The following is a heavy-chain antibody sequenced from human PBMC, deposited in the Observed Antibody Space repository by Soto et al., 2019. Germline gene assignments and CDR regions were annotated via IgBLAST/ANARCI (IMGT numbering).Heavy chain of an antibody. J-gene: IGHJ6*02. Sequence: QVQLVQSGVEVKKPGASVKVSCTAYGYNLREYGVSWLRQAPGLGFEWMGWISGDNVNRRSSQKFQDRLTMTTDTSKNTASLELRSLRSDDTALYYCGREGQQLAQEQFFQFNGVDVWGQGTSVTVSS. CDR1: GYNLREYG. CDR3: GREGQQLAQEQFFQFNGVDV. CDR2: ISGDNVNR. D-gene: IGHD6-13*01. V-gene: IGHV1-18*01.